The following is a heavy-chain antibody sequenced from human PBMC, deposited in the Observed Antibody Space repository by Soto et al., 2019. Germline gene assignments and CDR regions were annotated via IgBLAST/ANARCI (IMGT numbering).Heavy chain of an antibody. V-gene: IGHV4-38-2*02. Sequence: SETLSLTCTVSGYSISSGYYWGWIRQPPGKGLEWIGSIYHSGSTYYNPSLKSRVTISVDTSKNQFSLKLSSVTAADTAVYYCARSRYYYDSSGYHNWFDPWGQGTLVTVSS. CDR2: IYHSGST. CDR3: ARSRYYYDSSGYHNWFDP. CDR1: GYSISSGYY. J-gene: IGHJ5*02. D-gene: IGHD3-22*01.